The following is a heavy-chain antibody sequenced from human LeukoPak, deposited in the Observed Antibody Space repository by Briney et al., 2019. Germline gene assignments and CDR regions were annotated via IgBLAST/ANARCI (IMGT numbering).Heavy chain of an antibody. CDR3: AKGVYDFWSGYYSPGLGAFDI. Sequence: GGSLRLSCAASGFTFSSYAMSWVRQAPGKGLEWVSAISGSGGSTYYADSVKGRFTISRDNSKNTLYLQMNSLRAEDTAVYYCAKGVYDFWSGYYSPGLGAFDIWGQGTMVTVSS. V-gene: IGHV3-23*01. CDR2: ISGSGGST. CDR1: GFTFSSYA. D-gene: IGHD3-3*01. J-gene: IGHJ3*02.